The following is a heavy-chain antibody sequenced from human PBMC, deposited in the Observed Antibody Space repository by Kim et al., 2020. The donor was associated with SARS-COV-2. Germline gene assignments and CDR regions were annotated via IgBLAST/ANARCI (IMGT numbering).Heavy chain of an antibody. CDR1: GYSFTSYW. V-gene: IGHV5-51*01. J-gene: IGHJ4*02. Sequence: GESLQISCKGSGYSFTSYWIGWVRQMPGKGLEWMGIIYPGDSDTRYSPSFQGQVTISADKSISTAYLQWSSLKASDTAMYYCARLRGLSGYDYYFDYWGQGTLVTVSS. CDR3: ARLRGLSGYDYYFDY. CDR2: IYPGDSDT. D-gene: IGHD5-12*01.